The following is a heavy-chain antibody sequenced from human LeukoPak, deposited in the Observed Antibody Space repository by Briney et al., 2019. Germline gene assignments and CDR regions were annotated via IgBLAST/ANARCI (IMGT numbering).Heavy chain of an antibody. CDR1: GYTFTSYY. J-gene: IGHJ4*02. CDR3: ARGRLYYYDSSGYIIDY. Sequence: ASVKVSCKASGYTFTSYYMHWVRQAPGQGLEWMGWINPNSGGTNYALKFQGRVTMTRDTSISTAYMELSRLRSDDTAVYYCARGRLYYYDSSGYIIDYWGQGTLVTVSS. V-gene: IGHV1-2*02. CDR2: INPNSGGT. D-gene: IGHD3-22*01.